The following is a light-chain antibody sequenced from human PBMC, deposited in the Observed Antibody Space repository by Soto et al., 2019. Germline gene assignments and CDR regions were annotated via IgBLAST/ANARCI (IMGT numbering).Light chain of an antibody. CDR2: GAF. CDR3: LQDYRWPLT. V-gene: IGKV1-6*01. CDR1: HDVRQY. J-gene: IGKJ1*01. Sequence: IQMTQSKSSLSASVADRLTITCRASHDVRQYVGWYQQKPGKAPKILIYGAFSLETEIPSRFSGSGYGTEFTLTISSLRPEDFATYFCLQDYRWPLTFGQGTKVEV.